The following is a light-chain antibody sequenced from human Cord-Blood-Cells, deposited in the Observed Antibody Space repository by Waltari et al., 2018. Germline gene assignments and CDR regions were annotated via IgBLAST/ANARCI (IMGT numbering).Light chain of an antibody. Sequence: DIQMTQSPSSLSASVGDRVTITCRSSPGISNSLARYQQKPGKAPKLLLYAASRLESWVPSRFSGSGSGTDYTLTISSLQPEDFATYYCQQYYSTPYTFGQGTKLEIK. CDR3: QQYYSTPYT. CDR2: AAS. CDR1: PGISNS. V-gene: IGKV1-NL1*01. J-gene: IGKJ2*01.